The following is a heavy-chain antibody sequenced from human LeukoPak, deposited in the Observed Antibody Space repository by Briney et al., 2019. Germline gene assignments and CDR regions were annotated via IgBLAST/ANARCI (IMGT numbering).Heavy chain of an antibody. CDR3: AKGAAVDY. J-gene: IGHJ4*02. CDR1: GFTFDDYA. V-gene: IGHV3-9*01. D-gene: IGHD2-15*01. CDR2: ISWNSGSI. Sequence: GGSLRLSCAASGFTFDDYAMHWVRQAPGKGLEWVSGISWNSGSIGYADSVKGRFTISRDNAKNSLYLQMNNLRAEDTALYYCAKGAAVDYWGQGTLVTVSS.